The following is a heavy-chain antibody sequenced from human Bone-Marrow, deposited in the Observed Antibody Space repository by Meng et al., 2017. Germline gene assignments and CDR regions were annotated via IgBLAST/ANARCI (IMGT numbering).Heavy chain of an antibody. CDR2: ISSSGSTI. CDR1: GFTFSSYE. Sequence: GGSLRLSCAASGFTFSSYEMNWVRHAPGKGLEWVSYISSSGSTIYYADSVKGRFTISRDNSTNTLYLQMNSLRAKDAAVYYCASSNVREYIIGDYYCYYGMDVWGQGTTVTVSS. V-gene: IGHV3-48*03. D-gene: IGHD2/OR15-2a*01. CDR3: ASSNVREYIIGDYYCYYGMDV. J-gene: IGHJ6*02.